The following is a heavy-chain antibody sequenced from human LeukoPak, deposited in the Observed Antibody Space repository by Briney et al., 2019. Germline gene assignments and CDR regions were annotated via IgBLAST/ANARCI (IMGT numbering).Heavy chain of an antibody. CDR3: AREFFDREGGTTVLDY. CDR1: GFTFSSIS. D-gene: IGHD1-26*01. Sequence: GGSLRLSCAASGFTFSSISMNWVRQAPGKGLEWVSSISSGSSYIFYADSVKGRFTISRDNAKNSLYLQMNSLRAEDTAVYYCAREFFDREGGTTVLDYWGQGTLVTVSS. CDR2: ISSGSSYI. V-gene: IGHV3-21*01. J-gene: IGHJ4*02.